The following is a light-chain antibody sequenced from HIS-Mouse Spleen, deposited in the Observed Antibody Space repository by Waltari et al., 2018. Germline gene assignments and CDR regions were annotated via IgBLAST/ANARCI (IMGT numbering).Light chain of an antibody. J-gene: IGLJ3*02. Sequence: QSALTQPASVSGSPGQSIPIPCTGTRSDVGSYNLVSSYQQHPGKAPKLMIYEGSKRPSVVSNRFSGSKSGNTASLTISGLQAEDEADYYCCSYAGSSTYWVFGGGTKLTVL. V-gene: IGLV2-23*01. CDR3: CSYAGSSTYWV. CDR1: RSDVGSYNL. CDR2: EGS.